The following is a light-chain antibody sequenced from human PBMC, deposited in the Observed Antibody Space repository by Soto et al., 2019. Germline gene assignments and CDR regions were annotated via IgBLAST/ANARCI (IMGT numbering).Light chain of an antibody. CDR3: KQHSNWPPIT. V-gene: IGKV3-11*01. J-gene: IGKJ5*01. Sequence: EIVLRQSPATLSLSPGERATLSCRASQSVSRYLAWYQQKPGQAPRLRIYDASTRATGIPARCSASGSGTDITLTSSSLEPEDVADDYCKQHSNWPPITFGQGTRLEIK. CDR2: DAS. CDR1: QSVSRY.